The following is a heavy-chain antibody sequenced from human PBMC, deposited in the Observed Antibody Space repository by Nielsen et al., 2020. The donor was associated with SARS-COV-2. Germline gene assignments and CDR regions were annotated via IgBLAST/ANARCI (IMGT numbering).Heavy chain of an antibody. V-gene: IGHV4-39*07. CDR2: VCYAGST. Sequence: SETLSLTCSVSGDSIGSGHYYWAWIRQTPGKALQWIGSVCYAGSTYSNPSLNSRAFISVDTSSNHFSLTLTSVTAADTAVYYCARHSSPPTNDYWGQGILVTVSS. D-gene: IGHD3-22*01. CDR3: ARHSSPPTNDY. CDR1: GDSIGSGHYY. J-gene: IGHJ4*02.